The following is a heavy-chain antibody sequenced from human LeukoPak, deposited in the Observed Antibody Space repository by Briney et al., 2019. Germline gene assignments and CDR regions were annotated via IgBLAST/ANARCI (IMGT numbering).Heavy chain of an antibody. J-gene: IGHJ2*01. CDR3: ARGLVVGVDIVATVYFDL. CDR1: GYTFTGYY. Sequence: ASVKVSCKASGYTFTGYYMHWVRQAPGQGLEWMGWINPNSGGTNYAQKFQGWVTMTRDTSISTAYMELSRLRSDDTAVYYCARGLVVGVDIVATVYFDLWGRGTLVTVSS. D-gene: IGHD5-12*01. CDR2: INPNSGGT. V-gene: IGHV1-2*04.